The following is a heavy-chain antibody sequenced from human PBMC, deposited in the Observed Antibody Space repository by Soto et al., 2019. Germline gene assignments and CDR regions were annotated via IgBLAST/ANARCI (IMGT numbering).Heavy chain of an antibody. CDR1: GFTFNTYS. CDR3: ARAGGTTVTGLWHFDS. J-gene: IGHJ4*02. Sequence: SGGGVVPPGRSLRLSCEASGFTFNTYSMHWVRQPPGKGLEWLAAIWYDGTQKYYADSVKGRFIISRDNSKKTLYLEMNSLRAEDTAVYYCARAGGTTVTGLWHFDSWGQGTLVTVSS. D-gene: IGHD4-17*01. CDR2: IWYDGTQK. V-gene: IGHV3-33*01.